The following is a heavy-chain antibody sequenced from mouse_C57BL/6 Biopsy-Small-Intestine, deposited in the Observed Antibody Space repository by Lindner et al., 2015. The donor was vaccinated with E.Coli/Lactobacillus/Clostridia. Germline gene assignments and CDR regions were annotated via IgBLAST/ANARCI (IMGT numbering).Heavy chain of an antibody. D-gene: IGHD4-1*01. Sequence: VQLQESGPVLVKPGPSVKISCKASGFTFTDYNMNWVKQSNGKSLEWIGVINPNYGTTSYNQKFKGKATLTVDQSSSTAYMQLNSLTSEDSAVYYCARRGNWEGFAYWGQGTPVTVSA. J-gene: IGHJ3*01. CDR3: ARRGNWEGFAY. CDR2: INPNYGTT. V-gene: IGHV1-39*01. CDR1: GFTFTDYN.